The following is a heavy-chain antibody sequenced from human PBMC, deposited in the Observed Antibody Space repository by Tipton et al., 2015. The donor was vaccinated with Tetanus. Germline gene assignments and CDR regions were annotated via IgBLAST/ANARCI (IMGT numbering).Heavy chain of an antibody. CDR2: IYYSGST. V-gene: IGHV4-59*01. CDR3: ARASYYDSSGYYYVGVFDY. J-gene: IGHJ4*02. Sequence: TLSLTCTVSGGSISSYYWSWIRQPPGKGLEWIGYIYYSGSTNYNPSLKSRVTISVDTSKNQFSLKLSSVTAADTAVYYCARASYYDSSGYYYVGVFDYWGQGTLVTVSS. CDR1: GGSISSYY. D-gene: IGHD3-22*01.